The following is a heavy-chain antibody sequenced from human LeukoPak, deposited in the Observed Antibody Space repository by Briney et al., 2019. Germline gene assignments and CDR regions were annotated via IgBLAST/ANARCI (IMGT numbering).Heavy chain of an antibody. CDR3: ARAVYYSNYLGY. J-gene: IGHJ4*01. D-gene: IGHD3-10*01. CDR1: GFTFSSYW. V-gene: IGHV3-74*01. Sequence: GGSLRLSCAASGFTFSSYWMHWVRQAPGKGLVWVSRINSDGSSTNYGDSVKGRSTISRDNAKNTLYLQMNSLRAEDTAMYYCARAVYYSNYLGYWGQGTLVTVSS. CDR2: INSDGSST.